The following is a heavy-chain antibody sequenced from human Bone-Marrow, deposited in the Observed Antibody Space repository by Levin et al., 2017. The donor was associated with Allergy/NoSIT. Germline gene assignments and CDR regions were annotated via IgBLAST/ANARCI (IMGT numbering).Heavy chain of an antibody. CDR2: IHYSGST. V-gene: IGHV4-61*08. CDR3: AKESSGSWFDP. D-gene: IGHD5-12*01. J-gene: IGHJ5*02. CDR1: SGSVITGDSY. Sequence: PGGSLRLSCSVSSGSVITGDSYWSWIRQPPGRPLEWIGHIHYSGSTNYKPSLRSRVTISVDTSKNHFSLKLNSVTMADTAVYYCAKESSGSWFDPWGQGTLVTVSS.